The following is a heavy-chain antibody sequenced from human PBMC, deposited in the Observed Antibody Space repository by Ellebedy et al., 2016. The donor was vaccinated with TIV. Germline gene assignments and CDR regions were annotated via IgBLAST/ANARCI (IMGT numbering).Heavy chain of an antibody. D-gene: IGHD4-17*01. CDR1: GFNFRSYW. J-gene: IGHJ5*02. Sequence: PGGSLRLSCAASGFNFRSYWMTWVRQAPGKGLDCVAKIRQEGDEIYYVESVKGRFTISRDNAKNSLFLQMNSLRVEDTAVYYGARRASYGDYAVQVNPWFDPWGQGTLVTVSS. CDR2: IRQEGDEI. V-gene: IGHV3-7*01. CDR3: ARRASYGDYAVQVNPWFDP.